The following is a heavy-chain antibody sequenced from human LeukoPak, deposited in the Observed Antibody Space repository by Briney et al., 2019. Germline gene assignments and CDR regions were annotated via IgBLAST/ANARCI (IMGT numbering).Heavy chain of an antibody. V-gene: IGHV3-74*01. D-gene: IGHD6-19*01. Sequence: GGSLRLSCAAAGFTFSSYWMHWVRQAPGKGLVWVSRVNSDGSSTTYTDSVKGRFTISRDNAKNTLYLHMNSLRAEDTAVYYCERGSTQYSSGWYGLDYWGQGTLVNVSS. CDR1: GFTFSSYW. CDR3: ERGSTQYSSGWYGLDY. J-gene: IGHJ4*02. CDR2: VNSDGSST.